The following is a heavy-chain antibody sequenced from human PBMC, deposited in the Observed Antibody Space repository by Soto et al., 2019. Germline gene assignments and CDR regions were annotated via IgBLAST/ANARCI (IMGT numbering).Heavy chain of an antibody. CDR1: GGSISNSNW. CDR2: IFHSGST. CDR3: AHRQIVGAAI. J-gene: IGHJ4*02. Sequence: QVQLQESGPGLVKPSGTLSLTFAVFGGSISNSNWWTWVRQPPGKGLDWIGEIFHSGSTNYTSSLMGRVTISVDKANDQFSLKLSYVTAADTSVYYCAHRQIVGAAIWGQGTLVTVSS. D-gene: IGHD1-26*01. V-gene: IGHV4-4*02.